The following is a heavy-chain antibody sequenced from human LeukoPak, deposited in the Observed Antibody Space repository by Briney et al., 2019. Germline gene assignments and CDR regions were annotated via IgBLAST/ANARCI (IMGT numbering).Heavy chain of an antibody. CDR3: AKDRYCSSTICYDYYYYGMDV. V-gene: IGHV3-30*18. D-gene: IGHD2-2*01. CDR1: GFTFSSYG. Sequence: GGSLRLSCAASGFTFSSYGMHWVRQAPGKGLEWVAVISYDGSNKYYADSVKGRFTISRDNSKNTLYLQMNSLRAEDTAVYYCAKDRYCSSTICYDYYYYGMDVWGQGTTVTVSS. J-gene: IGHJ6*02. CDR2: ISYDGSNK.